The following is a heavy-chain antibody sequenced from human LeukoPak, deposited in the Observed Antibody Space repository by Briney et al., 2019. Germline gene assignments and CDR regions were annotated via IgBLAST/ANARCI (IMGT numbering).Heavy chain of an antibody. D-gene: IGHD1-1*01. CDR2: ISSGSDYT. CDR1: GFTFSDYY. Sequence: GGSLRLSCAASGFTFSDYYMSWIRQAPGKGLEWISYISSGSDYTNYADSVKGRFTVSRDNAKNSLYLQMNSLRADDTAIYYCAKEAGERRQQQAADYWGQGSLVTVSS. CDR3: AKEAGERRQQQAADY. J-gene: IGHJ4*02. V-gene: IGHV3-11*05.